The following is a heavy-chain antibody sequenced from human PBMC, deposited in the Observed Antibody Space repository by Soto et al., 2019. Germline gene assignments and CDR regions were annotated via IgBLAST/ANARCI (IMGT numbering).Heavy chain of an antibody. CDR2: IYYSGST. V-gene: IGHV4-39*01. CDR1: GGSISSSSYY. Sequence: SETLSLTCTVSGGSISSSSYYWGWIRQPPGKGLEWIGSIYYSGSTYYNPSLKSRVTISVDTSKNQFSLKLSSVTAADTAVYYCARQSNKYYYDSSGYYGAFGIWGQGTMVTVSS. J-gene: IGHJ3*02. CDR3: ARQSNKYYYDSSGYYGAFGI. D-gene: IGHD3-22*01.